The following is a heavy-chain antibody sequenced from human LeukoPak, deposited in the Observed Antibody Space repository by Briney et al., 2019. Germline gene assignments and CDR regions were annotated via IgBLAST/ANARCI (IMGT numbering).Heavy chain of an antibody. CDR3: ARAPLWFGEFGFDP. V-gene: IGHV1-2*02. Sequence: ASVKVSCKASGYTFTGYYMHWVRQAPGQGLEWMGWINPNSGGINYAQKFQGRVTMTRDTSISTAYMELSRLRSDDTAVYYCARAPLWFGEFGFDPWGQGTLVTVSS. D-gene: IGHD3-10*01. J-gene: IGHJ5*02. CDR1: GYTFTGYY. CDR2: INPNSGGI.